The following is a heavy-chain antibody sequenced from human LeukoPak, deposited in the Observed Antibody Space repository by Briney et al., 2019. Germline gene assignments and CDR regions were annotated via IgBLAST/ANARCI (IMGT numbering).Heavy chain of an antibody. CDR2: IYYSGST. Sequence: SETLPLTCTVSGVSISSNNYYWGWIRQAPGKGLEWIGTIYYSGSTYYNPSLKSRVTISVDTSKNQFSLKLSSVTAADTAVYYCVGLTSGYFIYFDYWGQGTLVTVSS. J-gene: IGHJ4*02. CDR3: VGLTSGYFIYFDY. CDR1: GVSISSNNYY. D-gene: IGHD3-22*01. V-gene: IGHV4-39*01.